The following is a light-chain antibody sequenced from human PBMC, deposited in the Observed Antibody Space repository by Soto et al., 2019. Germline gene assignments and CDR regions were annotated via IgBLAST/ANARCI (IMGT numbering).Light chain of an antibody. CDR1: QDISSY. CDR2: DAS. J-gene: IGKJ5*01. CDR3: QQYDNLPFD. V-gene: IGKV1-33*01. Sequence: DIQMTQSPSSLSASVGDRVTITCQASQDISSYLNWYQQKPGKAPKLLIYDASNLETGVPSRFSGSGSGTDFTFTISSLQPEDIATYYCQQYDNLPFDFGQGTRLEIK.